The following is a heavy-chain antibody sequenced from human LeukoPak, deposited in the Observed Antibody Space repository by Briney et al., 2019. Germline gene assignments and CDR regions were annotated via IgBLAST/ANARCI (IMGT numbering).Heavy chain of an antibody. CDR2: ISYSGST. D-gene: IGHD6-13*01. CDR3: ARDSSSWSYYYYMDV. Sequence: SETLSLTCTVSGGSISSDYWSWVRQPPGKGLEWIGYISYSGSTKYNPSLGSRLTISADTSKNQFSLKLSSVTAADTAVYYCARDSSSWSYYYYMDVWGKGTTVTVSS. J-gene: IGHJ6*03. CDR1: GGSISSDY. V-gene: IGHV4-59*01.